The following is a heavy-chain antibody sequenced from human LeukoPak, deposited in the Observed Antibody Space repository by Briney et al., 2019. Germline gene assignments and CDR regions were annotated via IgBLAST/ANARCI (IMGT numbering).Heavy chain of an antibody. J-gene: IGHJ5*02. D-gene: IGHD5-18*01. CDR1: GFTFSSYD. CDR2: IGTAGDT. CDR3: ARGHSYGYVKSWFDP. V-gene: IGHV3-13*01. Sequence: GGSLRLSCAASGFTFSSYDMHWVRQATGKGLEWVSAIGTAGDTYYPGSVKGRFTISRENAKNSLYLQMNSLGAGDTAVYYRARGHSYGYVKSWFDPWGQGTLVTVSS.